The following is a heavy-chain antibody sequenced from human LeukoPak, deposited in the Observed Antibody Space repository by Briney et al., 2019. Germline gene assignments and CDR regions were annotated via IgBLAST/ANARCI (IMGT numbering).Heavy chain of an antibody. J-gene: IGHJ4*02. V-gene: IGHV3-30*18. D-gene: IGHD5-18*01. CDR1: GFTFSDYG. CDR2: MSSDGSNT. CDR3: AKDREQLWLLSYFDY. Sequence: GALRLSCAASGFTFSDYGIHWVRQAPGKGLEWVAVMSSDGSNTYYADSVKGRFTISRDKSKNTVYLQMNSLRAEDTAVYYCAKDREQLWLLSYFDYWGQGTLVTVSS.